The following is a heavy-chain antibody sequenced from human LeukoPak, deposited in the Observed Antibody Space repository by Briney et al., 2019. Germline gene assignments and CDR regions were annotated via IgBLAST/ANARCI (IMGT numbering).Heavy chain of an antibody. CDR2: INHSGTT. D-gene: IGHD6-13*01. Sequence: SETLSLTCAVYRGSFSAYYWSWIRQPPRKGREWIGEINHSGTTNHNPSLKSPVTISVDTSKNQFSLKLSSVTAADTAVYYCERWGRAAAGGGAIFDPWGQGTLVTVSS. V-gene: IGHV4-34*01. J-gene: IGHJ5*02. CDR1: RGSFSAYY. CDR3: ERWGRAAAGGGAIFDP.